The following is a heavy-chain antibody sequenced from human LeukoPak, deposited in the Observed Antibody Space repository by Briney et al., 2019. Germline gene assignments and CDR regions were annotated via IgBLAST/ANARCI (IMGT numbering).Heavy chain of an antibody. V-gene: IGHV4-38-2*02. J-gene: IGHJ5*02. CDR2: IYHSRRP. Sequence: SETLSLTCTVSGYSISSGYYWGWIRQPPGKGLEWVGSIYHSRRPYYNPSLKSRVTISVDTSKNQCSLKLSSVTAADTAVYYCARVEGPPTTEGGWFDPWGQGTLVTVSS. CDR3: ARVEGPPTTEGGWFDP. CDR1: GYSISSGYY. D-gene: IGHD5-12*01.